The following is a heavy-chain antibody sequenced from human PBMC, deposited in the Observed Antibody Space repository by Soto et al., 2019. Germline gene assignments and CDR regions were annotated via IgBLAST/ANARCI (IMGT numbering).Heavy chain of an antibody. D-gene: IGHD1-26*01. CDR3: ARRGSGSYYDY. V-gene: IGHV3-23*01. CDR2: ISGSGGSM. J-gene: IGHJ4*02. Sequence: EVQLLESGGGLVQPGGSLRLSCAASGFTFSSYAMRWVRQAPGKGLEWVSAISGSGGSMYYADSVKGRFTISRDNSKNTLYLHMNSLRAEDTAVYYCARRGSGSYYDYWGQGTLVTVAS. CDR1: GFTFSSYA.